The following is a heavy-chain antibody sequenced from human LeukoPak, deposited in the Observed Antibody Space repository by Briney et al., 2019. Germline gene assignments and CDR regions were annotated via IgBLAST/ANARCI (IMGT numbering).Heavy chain of an antibody. D-gene: IGHD3-16*01. J-gene: IGHJ5*02. CDR2: IYSSGNS. V-gene: IGHV4-39*01. CDR1: GDSITTNSSW. CDR3: ARRGIWDLQIGNWFDP. Sequence: SETLSLTCSVSGDSITTNSSWWGWIRPSPGKCLEWIGSIYSSGNSYYNPSLKSRATISPDTSKNQYSLRVTSVTAADTAVYYCARRGIWDLQIGNWFDPWGQGFLVTVSS.